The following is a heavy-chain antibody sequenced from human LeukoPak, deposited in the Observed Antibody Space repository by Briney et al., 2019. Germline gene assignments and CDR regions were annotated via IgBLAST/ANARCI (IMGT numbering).Heavy chain of an antibody. V-gene: IGHV1-69*05. D-gene: IGHD4-11*01. J-gene: IGHJ4*02. Sequence: LVKVSCKASGGTFSGYAISWERQAPGQGLEWMGGIIPIFGTANYAQKFQGRVTITTDESTSTAYMELSSLRSEDTAVYYCARDLGTVTTLWGQETLVTVSS. CDR3: ARDLGTVTTL. CDR1: GGTFSGYA. CDR2: IIPIFGTA.